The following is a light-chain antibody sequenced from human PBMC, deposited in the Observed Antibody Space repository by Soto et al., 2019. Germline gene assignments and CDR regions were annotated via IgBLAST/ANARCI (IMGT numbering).Light chain of an antibody. CDR3: QQEM. V-gene: IGKV4-1*01. J-gene: IGKJ1*01. CDR2: WAS. Sequence: DIVMTQSPDSLAVSLGERATINCKSSQSVLYSSNNKNYLAWYQQKPGQPPKLLIYWASTRESGVPDRCSGSGSVTEFPRTISSLQAEDLAVYDSQQEMFGQGTKVEIK. CDR1: QSVLYSSNNKNY.